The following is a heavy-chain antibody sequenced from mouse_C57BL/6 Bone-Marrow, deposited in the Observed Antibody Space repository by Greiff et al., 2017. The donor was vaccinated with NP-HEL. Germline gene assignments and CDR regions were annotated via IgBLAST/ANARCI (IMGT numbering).Heavy chain of an antibody. J-gene: IGHJ3*01. CDR2: IYPRSGNT. Sequence: VKLMESGAELARPGASVKLSCKASGYTFTSYGISWVKQRTGQGLEWIGEIYPRSGNTYYNEKFKGKATLTADKSSSTAYMELRSLTSEDSAVYFCARPGSKKGGWFAYWGQGTLVTVSA. D-gene: IGHD1-1*01. CDR3: ARPGSKKGGWFAY. V-gene: IGHV1-81*01. CDR1: GYTFTSYG.